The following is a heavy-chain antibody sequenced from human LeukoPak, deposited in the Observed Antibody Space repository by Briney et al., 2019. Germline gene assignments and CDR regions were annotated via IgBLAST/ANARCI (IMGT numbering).Heavy chain of an antibody. J-gene: IGHJ4*02. CDR1: GFTFSSYG. Sequence: PGGSLRLSCAASGFTFSSYGMHWVRQAPGKGLEWVAVIWYDGSNKYYANSVKGRFTISRDNSKNTLYLQMNSLKAEDTAVYYCARGPYYYGSGSWGILDYWGQGTLVTVSS. D-gene: IGHD3-10*01. V-gene: IGHV3-33*01. CDR2: IWYDGSNK. CDR3: ARGPYYYGSGSWGILDY.